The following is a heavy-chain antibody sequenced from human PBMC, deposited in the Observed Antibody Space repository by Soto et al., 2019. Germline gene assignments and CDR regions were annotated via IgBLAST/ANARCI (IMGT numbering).Heavy chain of an antibody. J-gene: IGHJ5*02. D-gene: IGHD6-6*01. CDR2: INHSGST. Sequence: SETLSLTCAVYGGSFSGYYWSWIRQPPGKGLEWIGEINHSGSTNYNPSLKSRVTISVDTSKNQFSLKLSSVTAADTAVYYCARVGGLYSSSAGWFDPWGQGTLVTVSS. CDR1: GGSFSGYY. CDR3: ARVGGLYSSSAGWFDP. V-gene: IGHV4-34*01.